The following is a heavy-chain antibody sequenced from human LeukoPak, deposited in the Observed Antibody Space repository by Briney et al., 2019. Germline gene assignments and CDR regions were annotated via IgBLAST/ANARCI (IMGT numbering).Heavy chain of an antibody. CDR1: GFTFSSYG. V-gene: IGHV3-30*02. D-gene: IGHD3-10*01. J-gene: IGHJ4*02. CDR3: AKDLRGSETAGIDY. CDR2: IRYDGSNK. Sequence: GGSLRLSCAASGFTFSSYGMHWVRQAPGKGLEWVAFIRYDGSNKYYADSVKGRFTISGDNSKNTLCLQMNSLRAEDTAVYYCAKDLRGSETAGIDYWGQGTLVTVSS.